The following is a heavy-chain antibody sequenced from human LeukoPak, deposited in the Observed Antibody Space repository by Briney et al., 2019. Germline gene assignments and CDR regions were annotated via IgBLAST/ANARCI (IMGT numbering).Heavy chain of an antibody. D-gene: IGHD2-2*01. J-gene: IGHJ6*03. CDR3: ARGVVVPAAIRFNYYYMDV. CDR1: GGTFSSYA. CDR2: IIPIFGTA. V-gene: IGHV1-69*01. Sequence: SVKVSCKASGGTFSSYAISWVRQAPGQGLEWMGGIIPIFGTANYAQKFQGRVTITADESTSTAYMELSSLRSEDTAVYYCARGVVVPAAIRFNYYYMDVCGKGTTVTVSS.